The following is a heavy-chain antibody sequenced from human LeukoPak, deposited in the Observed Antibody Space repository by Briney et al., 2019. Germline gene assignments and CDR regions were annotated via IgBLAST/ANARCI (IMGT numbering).Heavy chain of an antibody. CDR2: INPNSGGT. V-gene: IGHV1-2*02. CDR1: GYTFTGYY. Sequence: GASVKVSCKASGYTFTGYYMHWVRQAPGQGLEWMGWINPNSGGTNYAQKFQGRVTMTRDTSISTAYMELSRLRSDDTAVYYCAGRRYCSSASCYRDYYYMDVWGKGTTVTVPS. D-gene: IGHD2-2*01. J-gene: IGHJ6*03. CDR3: AGRRYCSSASCYRDYYYMDV.